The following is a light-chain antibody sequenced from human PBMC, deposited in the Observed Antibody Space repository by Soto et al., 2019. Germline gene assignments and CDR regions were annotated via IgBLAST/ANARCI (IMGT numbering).Light chain of an antibody. CDR2: GAS. CDR3: QQYNTSPFA. V-gene: IGKV3-20*01. CDR1: QSVISTY. J-gene: IGKJ2*01. Sequence: TVLTQSPATLSLSPGERATLSCRASQSVISTYLSWYQQKPGQAPRLLIHGASKRASGIPDRFSGSGSGTEFTLTISRVEPEDFAVYYFQQYNTSPFAFGQGTKLEIK.